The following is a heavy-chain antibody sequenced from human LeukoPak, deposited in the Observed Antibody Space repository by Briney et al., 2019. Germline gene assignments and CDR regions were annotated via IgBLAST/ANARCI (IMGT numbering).Heavy chain of an antibody. Sequence: PGGSLRLSCAASGFSFSSHSMNWVRQAPGKGLEWVSSISSSSSSIYYADSAKGRFTISRDNAKNSLYLQMNSLRAEDTAVYYCARDLQAAAGLTCDYWGQGTLVTVSS. CDR2: ISSSSSSI. V-gene: IGHV3-21*01. CDR1: GFSFSSHS. J-gene: IGHJ4*02. D-gene: IGHD6-13*01. CDR3: ARDLQAAAGLTCDY.